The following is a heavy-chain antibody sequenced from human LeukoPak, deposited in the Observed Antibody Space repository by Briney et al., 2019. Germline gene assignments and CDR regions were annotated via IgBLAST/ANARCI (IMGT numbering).Heavy chain of an antibody. CDR3: ARAGPFHYGDYADYFDY. Sequence: ASVKVSCKASGGTFSRYAISWVRQAPGQGLEWMGRIIPNFGTANYVQKFQGRVTITTDEPTSTVYMELNRLRSEDTAVYYCARAGPFHYGDYADYFDYWGQGTLVTVSS. CDR1: GGTFSRYA. CDR2: IIPNFGTA. V-gene: IGHV1-69*05. D-gene: IGHD4-17*01. J-gene: IGHJ4*02.